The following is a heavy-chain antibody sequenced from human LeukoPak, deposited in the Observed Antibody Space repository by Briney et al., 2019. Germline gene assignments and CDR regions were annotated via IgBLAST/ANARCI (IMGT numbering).Heavy chain of an antibody. Sequence: SETLPLTCTVSRGSISGYSWSWIRQSPGGGLDWIGYIYYSGDTAHNPSLRSRVTLSVDTSKNQFSLQLRSVTTADTAVYYCVRGPYGASISKWFDPWGQGTQVIVSP. CDR3: VRGPYGASISKWFDP. J-gene: IGHJ5*02. D-gene: IGHD4/OR15-4a*01. CDR1: RGSISGYS. CDR2: IYYSGDT. V-gene: IGHV4-59*01.